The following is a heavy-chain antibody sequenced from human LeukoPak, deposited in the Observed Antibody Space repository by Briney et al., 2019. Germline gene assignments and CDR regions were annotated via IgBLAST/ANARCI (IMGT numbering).Heavy chain of an antibody. D-gene: IGHD3-22*01. CDR2: IYHSGST. Sequence: SETLSLTYAVSGGSISSGGYSWSWIRQPPGKGLEWIGYIYHSGSTYYNPSLKSRVTISVDRSKNQFSLKLSSVTAADTAVYYCARDGYYDNAFDIWGQGTMVTVSS. V-gene: IGHV4-30-2*01. CDR3: ARDGYYDNAFDI. J-gene: IGHJ3*02. CDR1: GGSISSGGYS.